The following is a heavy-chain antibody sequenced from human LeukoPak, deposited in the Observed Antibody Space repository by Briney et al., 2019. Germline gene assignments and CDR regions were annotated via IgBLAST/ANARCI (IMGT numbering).Heavy chain of an antibody. Sequence: GGSLRLSCAASGFTFSSYGMHWVRQAPGKGLEWVAFIRFDGSNKYYADSVKGRFTISRDNSKLYLQMNGLRAEDTAVYYCAKGNCGGDCYTYYYFYMEVWVQGTTVTVSS. V-gene: IGHV3-30*02. D-gene: IGHD2-21*02. CDR3: AKGNCGGDCYTYYYFYMEV. J-gene: IGHJ6*03. CDR1: GFTFSSYG. CDR2: IRFDGSNK.